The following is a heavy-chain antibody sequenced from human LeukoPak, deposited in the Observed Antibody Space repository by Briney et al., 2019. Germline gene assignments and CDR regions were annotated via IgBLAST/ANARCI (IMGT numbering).Heavy chain of an antibody. Sequence: ASVKVSFKASVYSXTGQYVHRVRQAPGQGLEWMGWINPNSGGTNYAQKFQGRVTLTRDTSISTAYLELSRLRSDDTAVYYCASGSGTYSPDYWGQGTLVTVSS. CDR2: INPNSGGT. CDR1: VYSXTGQY. CDR3: ASGSGTYSPDY. D-gene: IGHD3-10*01. J-gene: IGHJ4*02. V-gene: IGHV1-2*02.